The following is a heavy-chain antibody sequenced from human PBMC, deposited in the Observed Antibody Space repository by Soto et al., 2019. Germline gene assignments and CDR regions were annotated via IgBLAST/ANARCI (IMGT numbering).Heavy chain of an antibody. CDR3: ARELSAFGMDV. D-gene: IGHD3-16*02. Sequence: GSLRLSCAAPGFTFSSYAMSWVRQAPGRRLEWVSLISESGGSTYYADSVKGRFTISRDDAKNTLYLQMNSLRAEDTAIYYCARELSAFGMDVWGQGTTVTVSS. J-gene: IGHJ6*02. CDR2: ISESGGST. CDR1: GFTFSSYA. V-gene: IGHV3-23*01.